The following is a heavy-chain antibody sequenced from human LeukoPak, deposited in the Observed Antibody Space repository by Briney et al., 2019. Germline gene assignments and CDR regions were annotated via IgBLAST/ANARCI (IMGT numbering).Heavy chain of an antibody. V-gene: IGHV3-74*01. Sequence: PGGALRLSCAASGFTLSGFWVHGVRPAPGKGVVWVSCISYDGSDATYADSVKGRFTISRDNAKNTLHLQMDSLTVEDTAVYYWAVSNWMDPWGQGTLVTVSS. CDR3: AVSNWMDP. CDR1: GFTLSGFW. J-gene: IGHJ5*02. CDR2: ISYDGSDA.